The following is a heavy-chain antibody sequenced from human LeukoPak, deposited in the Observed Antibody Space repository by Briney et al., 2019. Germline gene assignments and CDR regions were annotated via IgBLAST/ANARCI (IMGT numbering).Heavy chain of an antibody. D-gene: IGHD2-2*01. CDR3: ARDFFPAAPFDY. Sequence: ASVKVSFKASGYTFTSYGISWVRQAPGQGLEWMGWISAYNGNTNYAQKLQGRVTMTTDTSASTAYMELRSLRSDDTAVYYCARDFFPAAPFDYWGQGTLVTVSS. J-gene: IGHJ4*02. CDR2: ISAYNGNT. V-gene: IGHV1-18*04. CDR1: GYTFTSYG.